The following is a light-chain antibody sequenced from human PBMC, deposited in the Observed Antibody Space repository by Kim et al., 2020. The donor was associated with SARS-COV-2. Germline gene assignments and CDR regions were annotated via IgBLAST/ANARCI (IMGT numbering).Light chain of an antibody. CDR2: WAS. J-gene: IGKJ4*01. V-gene: IGKV4-1*01. CDR1: QSVLYSSNNKNY. Sequence: DIVMTQSPDSLAVSLGERATINCKSSQSVLYSSNNKNYLAWYQQKPGQPPKLLIYWASTRESGVPDRFSGSGSGTDFTLTHSSLQAEDVAVYYCQQYYSTPLTLGGGTKVDIK. CDR3: QQYYSTPLT.